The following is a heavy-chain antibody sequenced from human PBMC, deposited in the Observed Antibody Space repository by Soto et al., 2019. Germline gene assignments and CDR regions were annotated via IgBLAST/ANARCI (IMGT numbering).Heavy chain of an antibody. D-gene: IGHD6-13*01. CDR1: GGSISSGGYY. CDR3: ERDRRSWYNAFDI. Sequence: LSLTCTVSGGSISSGGYYWSWIRQHPGKGLEWIGYIYYSGSTYYNPSLKSRVTISVDTSKNQFSLKLSSVTAADKAVYYCERDRRSWYNAFDIWGQGTMVTVSS. CDR2: IYYSGST. J-gene: IGHJ3*02. V-gene: IGHV4-31*03.